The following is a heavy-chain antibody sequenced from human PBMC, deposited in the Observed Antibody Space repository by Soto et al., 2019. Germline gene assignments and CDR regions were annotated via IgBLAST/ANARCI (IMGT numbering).Heavy chain of an antibody. J-gene: IGHJ5*02. CDR2: INAGNGNT. CDR1: GYTFTSYS. D-gene: IGHD5-18*01. CDR3: ARDPRYSYGNT. V-gene: IGHV1-3*01. Sequence: ASVKVSCKASGYTFTSYSMHWVRQAPGQRLEWMGWINAGNGNTKYSQKFQGRVTITRDTSAGTAYMELSSLRSEDTAVYYCARDPRYSYGNTWGEGTLVTVSS.